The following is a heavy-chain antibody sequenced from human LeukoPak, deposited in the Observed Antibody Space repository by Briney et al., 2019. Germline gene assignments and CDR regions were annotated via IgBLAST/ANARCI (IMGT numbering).Heavy chain of an antibody. D-gene: IGHD6-13*01. J-gene: IGHJ4*02. CDR3: ARGVLAAAGTMVPFDY. CDR1: GFTFSSYW. V-gene: IGHV3-74*01. Sequence: GGPLRLSCAASGFTFSSYWMHWVRPAPGKGLVWVSRINSDGSSTSYADSVKGRFTISRDNAKNTLYLQMNSLRAEDTAVYYCARGVLAAAGTMVPFDYWGQGTLVTVSS. CDR2: INSDGSST.